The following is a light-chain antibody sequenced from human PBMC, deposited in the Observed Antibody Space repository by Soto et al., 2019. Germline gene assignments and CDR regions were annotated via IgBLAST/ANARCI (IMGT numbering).Light chain of an antibody. Sequence: DIQMTQSPPSLSASVGDRVTITCRASQSISDSLAWYQQKPGKVPKLLIYAASTLLPGVPVRFNGTGTGTDFTLTISSLQPEDFATYYCQKYDSAPRTFGQGTKVEVK. V-gene: IGKV1-27*01. CDR3: QKYDSAPRT. J-gene: IGKJ1*01. CDR2: AAS. CDR1: QSISDS.